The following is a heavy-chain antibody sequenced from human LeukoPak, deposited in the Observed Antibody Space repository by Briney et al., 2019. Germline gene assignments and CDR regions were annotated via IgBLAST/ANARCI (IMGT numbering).Heavy chain of an antibody. J-gene: IGHJ4*02. CDR2: ISTTSSYI. D-gene: IGHD6-19*01. CDR1: GFTLSVYT. Sequence: GGSLRLSCAASGFTLSVYTMNWVRQAPGKGLEWVSCISTTSSYIYYAGSVKGRFTISRDNAKNSLYLQMNSLRAEDTAVYYCARGLSSGWYYGPDYWGQGTLVTVSS. V-gene: IGHV3-21*01. CDR3: ARGLSSGWYYGPDY.